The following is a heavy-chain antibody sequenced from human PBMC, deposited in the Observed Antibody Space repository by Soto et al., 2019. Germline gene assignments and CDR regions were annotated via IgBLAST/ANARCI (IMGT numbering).Heavy chain of an antibody. CDR1: GFTFSSYG. J-gene: IGHJ3*02. CDR3: VVPAAQDAFDI. CDR2: ISYDGSNK. Sequence: GGSLRLSCAASGFTFSSYGMHWVRQAPGKGLEWVAVISYDGSNKYYADSVKGRFTISRDNSKNTLYLQMNSLRAEDTAVYYCVVPAAQDAFDIWGQGTMVTV. V-gene: IGHV3-30*03. D-gene: IGHD2-2*01.